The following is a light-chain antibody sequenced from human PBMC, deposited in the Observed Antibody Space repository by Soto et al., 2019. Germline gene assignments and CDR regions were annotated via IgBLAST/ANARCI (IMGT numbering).Light chain of an antibody. V-gene: IGKV3-11*01. CDR2: DAS. J-gene: IGKJ5*01. CDR1: QSVSSY. Sequence: LTHSLADLSLSPPDRATLFGRASQSVSSYLAWYQQKPRQAPRLLIYDASNRATGIPATFSGSGSGTDFTPTISSLEPEDFAVYYCQQSQYWPPITCGQGTRLEIK. CDR3: QQSQYWPPIT.